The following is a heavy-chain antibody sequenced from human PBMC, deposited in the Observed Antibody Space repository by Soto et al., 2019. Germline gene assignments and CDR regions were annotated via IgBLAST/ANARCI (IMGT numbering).Heavy chain of an antibody. D-gene: IGHD3-16*01. V-gene: IGHV3-74*01. J-gene: IGHJ4*02. CDR3: ARDGGTYFDY. CDR1: GFTFSTYW. Sequence: EVQLVESGGGLVQPGVSLRLSCAASGFTFSTYWMHWVRQAPGKGLLWVSRLDNDGTNTRYADSVKGRFTVSRDNGKNTVYLQLESLRAEDTAVYYCARDGGTYFDYWGQGTLVTVSS. CDR2: LDNDGTNT.